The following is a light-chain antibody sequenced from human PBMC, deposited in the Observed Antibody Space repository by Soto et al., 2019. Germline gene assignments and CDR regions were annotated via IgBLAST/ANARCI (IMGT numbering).Light chain of an antibody. V-gene: IGLV2-14*01. CDR2: EVS. CDR3: SSYTTSSPWV. CDR1: NSDVGGYNY. Sequence: QSALTQPASVSGSPGQSITISCTGTNSDVGGYNYVSWYQQHPGKAPKLIIYEVSNRPSGVSNRFSGSKSANTASLAISGLQAEDEADYYCSSYTTSSPWVFGGGTKVTVL. J-gene: IGLJ3*02.